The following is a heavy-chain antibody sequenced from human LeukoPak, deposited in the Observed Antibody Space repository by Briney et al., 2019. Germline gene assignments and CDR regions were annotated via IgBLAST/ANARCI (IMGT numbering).Heavy chain of an antibody. D-gene: IGHD3-10*01. CDR1: GFTLSRYA. CDR3: VKDSSSGSYFDY. V-gene: IGHV3-64D*06. J-gene: IGHJ4*02. CDR2: ISSNGGST. Sequence: PGGSLRLSCSASGFTLSRYAMHWVGQAPGKGLEYGSAISSNGGSTYYADSVKGRFTISRDNSRNTLHLQMRSLRVEDTAVYYCVKDSSSGSYFDYWGQGTLVTFFS.